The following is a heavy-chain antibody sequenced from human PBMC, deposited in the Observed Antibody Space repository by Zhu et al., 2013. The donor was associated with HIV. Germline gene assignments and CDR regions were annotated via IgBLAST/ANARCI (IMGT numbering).Heavy chain of an antibody. CDR2: INPNNGGT. CDR3: ASGGGSMATGYFDY. V-gene: IGHV1-2*02. J-gene: IGHJ4*02. D-gene: IGHD3-16*01. Sequence: QVRLAQSDAEVRRPGASVKLSCTPSGYSFNHFYIHWLRQAPGQGLEWIGWINPNNGGTQFAQIFRGRVTMTRDAALTSTFLELQRLSVDDTAVYYCASGGGSMATGYFDYWGQGTLVTVSS. CDR1: GYSFNHFY.